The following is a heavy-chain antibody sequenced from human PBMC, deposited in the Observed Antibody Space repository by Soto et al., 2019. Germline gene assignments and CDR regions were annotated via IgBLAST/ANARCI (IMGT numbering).Heavy chain of an antibody. CDR1: GGTFSSYA. D-gene: IGHD2-15*01. CDR3: ARGFQPNCSGGSCYFNRGFDY. V-gene: IGHV1-69*01. CDR2: IIPIFGTA. Sequence: QVQLVQSGAEVKKPGSSVKVSCKASGGTFSSYAISWVRQAPGQGLEWMGGIIPIFGTANYAQKFQGRVTITADESTSTAYMELSSLRSEDTAVYYCARGFQPNCSGGSCYFNRGFDYWGQGTLVTVSS. J-gene: IGHJ4*02.